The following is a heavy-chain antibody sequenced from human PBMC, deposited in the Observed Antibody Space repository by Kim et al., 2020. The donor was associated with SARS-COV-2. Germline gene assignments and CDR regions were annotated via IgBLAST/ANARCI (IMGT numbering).Heavy chain of an antibody. J-gene: IGHJ6*01. CDR3: TRGWGV. Sequence: GGSLRLSCTASGFIFGDYAMSWVRQAPGKGLEWVGLIRKKASGGTAEYAASVKGRFTISRDDSKSIAYLQINGLKTEDTAVYYCTRGWGVWGQGTTVTVSS. CDR2: IRKKASGGTA. D-gene: IGHD7-27*01. V-gene: IGHV3-49*04. CDR1: GFIFGDYA.